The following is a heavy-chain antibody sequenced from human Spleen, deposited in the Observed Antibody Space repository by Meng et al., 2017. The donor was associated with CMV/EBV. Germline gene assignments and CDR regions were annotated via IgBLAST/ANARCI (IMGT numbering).Heavy chain of an antibody. CDR2: VTSTSRGI. CDR3: ARDAAENAFDV. CDR1: GFNFSPYS. J-gene: IGHJ3*01. D-gene: IGHD2-15*01. V-gene: IGHV3-48*04. Sequence: GESLKISCAASGFNFSPYSMHWVRQAPGRGLEWISYVTSTSRGIYYADSVRGRFIIFRDNAKNSLYLQMNSLRVEDTAVYFCARDAAENAFDVWGQGTVVTVSS.